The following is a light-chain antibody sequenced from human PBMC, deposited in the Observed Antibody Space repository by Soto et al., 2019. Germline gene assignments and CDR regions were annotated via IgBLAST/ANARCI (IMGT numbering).Light chain of an antibody. CDR2: GAS. CDR1: QSVATN. CDR3: QQYNDWPQT. Sequence: EAVLTQSPATLSVSPGERATLFCRASQSVATNLAWYQQRPGQAPRLLLYGASKRAIGLPARFSGSGSGTEFTLTITSLQSEDFAVYYCQQYNDWPQTFGLGTKVEIK. V-gene: IGKV3-15*01. J-gene: IGKJ1*01.